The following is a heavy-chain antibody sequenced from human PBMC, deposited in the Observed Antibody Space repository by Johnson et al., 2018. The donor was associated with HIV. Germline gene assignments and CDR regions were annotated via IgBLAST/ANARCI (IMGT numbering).Heavy chain of an antibody. CDR3: AKDLLLAYCGVDCYPPAFDI. CDR2: IRYDGSNK. CDR1: GFTFSSYA. Sequence: QVQLVESGGGVVQPGRSLRLSCAASGFTFSSYAMHWVRQAPGKGLEWVAFIRYDGSNKYYADSVKGRFTISRDNSKNTLYLQMNSLRAEDTAVYYCAKDLLLAYCGVDCYPPAFDIWGQGTMVTVSS. V-gene: IGHV3-30*02. J-gene: IGHJ3*02. D-gene: IGHD2-21*02.